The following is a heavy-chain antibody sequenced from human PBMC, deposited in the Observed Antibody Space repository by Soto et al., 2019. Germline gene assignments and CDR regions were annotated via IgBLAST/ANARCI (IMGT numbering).Heavy chain of an antibody. CDR2: IYHSGST. CDR1: GGSISSGGYS. D-gene: IGHD6-6*01. CDR3: ARVSKVAAHHFDY. J-gene: IGHJ4*02. V-gene: IGHV4-30-2*01. Sequence: SETLSLTCAVSGGSISSGGYSWSWIRQPPGKGLEWIGYIYHSGSTYYNPSLKSRVTISVDRSKNQFSLKLSSVTAADTAVYYCARVSKVAAHHFDYWGQGTLVTVSS.